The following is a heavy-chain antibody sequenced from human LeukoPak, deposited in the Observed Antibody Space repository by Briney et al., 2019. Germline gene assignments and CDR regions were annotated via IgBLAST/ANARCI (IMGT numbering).Heavy chain of an antibody. CDR2: ISSSSTYI. CDR3: ARDFHETGGYPGNY. D-gene: IGHD2-8*02. Sequence: PGGSLRLSCAASGFTFSSYSMNWVRQAPGKGLEWVSSISSSSTYIYYADSVKGRFTISRDNAKNSLYLQMNSLRAEDTAVYCCARDFHETGGYPGNYWGQGTLVTVSS. J-gene: IGHJ4*02. V-gene: IGHV3-21*01. CDR1: GFTFSSYS.